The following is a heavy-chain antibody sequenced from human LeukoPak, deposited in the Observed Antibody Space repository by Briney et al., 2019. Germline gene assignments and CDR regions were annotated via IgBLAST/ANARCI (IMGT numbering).Heavy chain of an antibody. D-gene: IGHD6-13*01. CDR3: ARGIAAAIDP. J-gene: IGHJ5*02. V-gene: IGHV4-4*07. Sequence: SETLSLTCTVSGGSISSYYWSWIRQPAGKGLDWIGRIYTSGSTNYNPSLKSRVTMSVDTSKNQFSLKLSSVTAADTAVYYCARGIAAAIDPWGQGTLVTVSS. CDR1: GGSISSYY. CDR2: IYTSGST.